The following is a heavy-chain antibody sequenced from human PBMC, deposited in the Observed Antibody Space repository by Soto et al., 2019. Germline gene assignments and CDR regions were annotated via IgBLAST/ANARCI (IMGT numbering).Heavy chain of an antibody. CDR2: IYYSVSP. CDR3: AGGRDDYNGWYFDL. Sequence: PSETLSLTCTVSGGSSSSYYWSWLRQPPGKELEWIGYIYYSVSPNYSPSLESRVTISEDTSKSQFCLKLSSVTAAHAVIDYCAGGRDDYNGWYFDLLGRG. D-gene: IGHD4-4*01. J-gene: IGHJ2*01. CDR1: GGSSSSYY. V-gene: IGHV4-59*01.